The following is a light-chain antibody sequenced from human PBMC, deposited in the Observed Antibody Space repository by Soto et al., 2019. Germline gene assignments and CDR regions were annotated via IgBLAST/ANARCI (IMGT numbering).Light chain of an antibody. J-gene: IGLJ2*01. CDR2: LNSDGSH. V-gene: IGLV4-69*01. CDR3: QTWVTGSRV. CDR1: SGHSSYA. Sequence: QLVLTQSPSASASLGASVKLTCTLSSGHSSYAIAWHQQQPEKGPRYLIKLNSDGSHIKGDGIPDRFSGSSSGAERYLTISSLQSEDEADYYCQTWVTGSRVFGGGTQLTVL.